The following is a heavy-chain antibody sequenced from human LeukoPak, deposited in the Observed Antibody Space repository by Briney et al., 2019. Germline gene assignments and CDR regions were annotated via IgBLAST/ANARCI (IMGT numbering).Heavy chain of an antibody. D-gene: IGHD1-26*01. CDR3: ARDLAYSGSYWTTYYFDY. J-gene: IGHJ4*02. V-gene: IGHV3-33*01. CDR2: IWYDGSNK. Sequence: PGGSLRLSCAASGFTFSSYGMHWVRQAPGKGLEWVAVIWYDGSNKYYADSVKGRFTISRDNSKNTLYLQMNSLRAEDTAVYYCARDLAYSGSYWTTYYFDYWGQGTLVTVSS. CDR1: GFTFSSYG.